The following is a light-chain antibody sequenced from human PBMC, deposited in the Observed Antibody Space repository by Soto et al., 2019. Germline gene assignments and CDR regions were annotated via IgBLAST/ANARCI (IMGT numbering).Light chain of an antibody. V-gene: IGLV2-14*01. CDR2: AVS. CDR1: SSDVGGYEY. J-gene: IGLJ1*01. CDR3: SSFTSCSTLPYV. Sequence: QSVLTQPASVSGSPGQSITISCTGTSSDVGGYEYVSWYQQHPGKAPKLMIYAVSNRPSGVSTRFSGSKSGNTASLTISGLQADDEADYYCSSFTSCSTLPYVFGTGTKVTVL.